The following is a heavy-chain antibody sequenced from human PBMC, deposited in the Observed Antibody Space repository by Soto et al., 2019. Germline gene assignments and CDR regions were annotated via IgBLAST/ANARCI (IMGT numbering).Heavy chain of an antibody. CDR2: TFVTGAT. V-gene: IGHV4-61*01. CDR3: AGGRSDSAGSSYGRRMNV. J-gene: IGHJ6*02. Sequence: QVQLQESGPGLVKSSETLSLICFVSGEALGSGQSYWNWIRQAPGKGLEWIGQTFVTGATKYSASLKSPVPLSVDTSKCQISRPRTSATATDSPTFLCAGGRSDSAGSSYGRRMNVWCQGTTVTVSS. D-gene: IGHD3-3*01. CDR1: GEALGSGQSY.